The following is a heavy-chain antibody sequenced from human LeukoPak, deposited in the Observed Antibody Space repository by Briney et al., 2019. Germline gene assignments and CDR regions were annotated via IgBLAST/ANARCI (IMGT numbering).Heavy chain of an antibody. J-gene: IGHJ4*02. D-gene: IGHD3-3*01. Sequence: GGSLRLSCTASGFIFSTSWMTWVRQAPGRGLEWVANINLDGSEKYYVDSVKGRFTISRDNAKNSLYLQMNSLRAEDTAVYYCARGITSGPRRYDVRNFDYWGQGTPVTVSS. CDR3: ARGITSGPRRYDVRNFDY. CDR1: GFIFSTSW. V-gene: IGHV3-7*01. CDR2: INLDGSEK.